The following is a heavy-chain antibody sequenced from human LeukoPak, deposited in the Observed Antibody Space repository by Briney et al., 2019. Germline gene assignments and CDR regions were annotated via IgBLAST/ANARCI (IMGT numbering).Heavy chain of an antibody. D-gene: IGHD3-22*01. CDR1: GFTFSSYA. V-gene: IGHV3-23*01. Sequence: GGSLRLSCAASGFTFSSYAMSWVRQAPGKGLEWVSGITATGGTTHYADSVKGRFTISRDNSKNTLYLQMNSLRAEDTAIYYCAKDAYYYDSSDYPWGQGTLVTVSS. CDR2: ITATGGTT. CDR3: AKDAYYYDSSDYP. J-gene: IGHJ5*02.